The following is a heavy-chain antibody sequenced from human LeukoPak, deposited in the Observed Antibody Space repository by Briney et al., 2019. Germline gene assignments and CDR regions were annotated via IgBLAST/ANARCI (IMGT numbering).Heavy chain of an antibody. CDR2: INHSGST. J-gene: IGHJ4*02. CDR1: GGSFSVYY. CDR3: ARGIKIPGIAAAGTHADTGYFDY. Sequence: SETLSLTCAVYGGSFSVYYWSWIRQPPGKGLEWIGEINHSGSTNYNPSLKSRVTISVDTSKNQFSLKLSSVTAADTAVYYCARGIKIPGIAAAGTHADTGYFDYWGQGTLVTVSS. V-gene: IGHV4-34*01. D-gene: IGHD6-13*01.